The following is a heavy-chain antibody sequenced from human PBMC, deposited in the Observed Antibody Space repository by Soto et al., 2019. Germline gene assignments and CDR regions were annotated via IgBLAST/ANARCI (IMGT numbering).Heavy chain of an antibody. CDR2: IYYSGSS. CDR3: ARELYYYDSSGGFDY. V-gene: IGHV4-59*01. CDR1: GVSISSYY. Sequence: EDLSLTCTVSGVSISSYYWSLLRPPPGKGLEWIGYIYYSGSSNYNPSLKSRVTISVDTSKNQFSLKLSSVTAADTAVYYCARELYYYDSSGGFDYWGQGTLVNVSA. J-gene: IGHJ4*02. D-gene: IGHD3-22*01.